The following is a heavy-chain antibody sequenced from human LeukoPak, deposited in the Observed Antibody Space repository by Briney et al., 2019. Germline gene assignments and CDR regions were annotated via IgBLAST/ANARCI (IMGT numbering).Heavy chain of an antibody. V-gene: IGHV3-33*01. CDR3: ARGGRRGFPLGLLDY. Sequence: GRSLRLSCAASGFTFSTYVMHWVRQAPGKGLEWVAVIWYDGTNKQYADSVKGRFTISRDNSKNTLYLQMNSLRAEDTAVYYCARGGRRGFPLGLLDYWGQGTLVTVSS. CDR2: IWYDGTNK. J-gene: IGHJ4*02. CDR1: GFTFSTYV. D-gene: IGHD2-15*01.